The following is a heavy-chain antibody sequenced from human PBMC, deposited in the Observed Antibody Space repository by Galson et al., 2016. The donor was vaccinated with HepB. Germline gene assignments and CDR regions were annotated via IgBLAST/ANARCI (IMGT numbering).Heavy chain of an antibody. CDR2: VFYNGST. D-gene: IGHD2-21*01. V-gene: IGHV4-59*01. J-gene: IGHJ5*02. Sequence: SETLSLTCTISGVSIDTYYWSWFRQPPGKGLEWIGFVFYNGSTNYNSSLKSRVTLSIDTSKKHFSLRLTSVTAADTAIYYCARIVGAGTLRWIDPWGQGTLVAVSS. CDR1: GVSIDTYY. CDR3: ARIVGAGTLRWIDP.